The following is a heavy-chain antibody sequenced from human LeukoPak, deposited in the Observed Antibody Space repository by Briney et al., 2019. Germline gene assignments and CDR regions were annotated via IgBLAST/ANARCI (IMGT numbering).Heavy chain of an antibody. CDR3: ARDTKYAFDN. V-gene: IGHV3-48*01. CDR2: VGISSGNT. CDR1: GFTFSDYS. Sequence: GGSLRLSCAASGFTFSDYSMNWVRQAPGKGLEWISYVGISSGNTKYADSVKGRFTISGDKAKNSLYLQMNSLRVEDTAVYYCARDTKYAFDNWGHGTLVSVSS. J-gene: IGHJ4*01. D-gene: IGHD2-2*01.